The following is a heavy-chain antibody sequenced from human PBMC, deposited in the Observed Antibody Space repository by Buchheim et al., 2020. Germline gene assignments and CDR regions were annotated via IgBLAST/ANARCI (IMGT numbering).Heavy chain of an antibody. CDR3: ARGGRQEDYYYYGMDV. CDR1: GGSISSGGYS. CDR2: IYHSGST. D-gene: IGHD2-15*01. Sequence: QLQLQKSGSGLVKPSQTLSLTCAVSGGSISSGGYSWSWIRQPPGKGLEWIGYIYHSGSTYYNPSLKSRVTISVDRSKNQFSLKLSSVTAADTAVYYCARGGRQEDYYYYGMDVWGQGTT. V-gene: IGHV4-30-2*01. J-gene: IGHJ6*02.